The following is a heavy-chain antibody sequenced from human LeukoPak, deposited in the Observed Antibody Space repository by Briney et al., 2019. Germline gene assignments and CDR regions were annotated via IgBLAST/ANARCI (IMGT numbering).Heavy chain of an antibody. V-gene: IGHV3-23*01. Sequence: GGSLRLSCAASGFTFSSYAMGWVRQAPGKGLELVSAISGTGNRTYYADSVKGRFTISRDNAKNSLYLQMNSLRAEDTAVYYCAELGITMIGGVWGKGTTVTISS. CDR3: AELGITMIGGV. CDR2: ISGTGNRT. CDR1: GFTFSSYA. J-gene: IGHJ6*04. D-gene: IGHD3-10*02.